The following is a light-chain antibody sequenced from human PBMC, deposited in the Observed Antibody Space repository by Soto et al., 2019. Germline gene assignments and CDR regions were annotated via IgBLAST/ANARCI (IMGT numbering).Light chain of an antibody. Sequence: QSVLTQPPSVSGAPGQRVTISCTGSSSNIGAGFDVHWYQQLPGTAPKLLIYNNSNRPSGVPDRFSASKSGTSASLAITGLQAEDEADYYCQSYDNSLSGVVFGGGTKLTVL. CDR2: NNS. CDR3: QSYDNSLSGVV. J-gene: IGLJ3*02. V-gene: IGLV1-40*01. CDR1: SSNIGAGFD.